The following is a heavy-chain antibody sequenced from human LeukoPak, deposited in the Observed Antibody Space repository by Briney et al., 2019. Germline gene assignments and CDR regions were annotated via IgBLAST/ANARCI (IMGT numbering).Heavy chain of an antibody. CDR1: GGSFSGYY. J-gene: IGHJ4*02. D-gene: IGHD3-16*02. CDR2: INHSGST. Sequence: SETLSLTXAVYGGSFSGYYWSWIRQPPGKGLEWIGEINHSGSTNYNPSLKSRVTISVDTSKNQFSLKLSSVTAADTAVYYCARADQYVWGSYRCPSLGPPQAYYFDYWGQGTLVTVSS. V-gene: IGHV4-34*01. CDR3: ARADQYVWGSYRCPSLGPPQAYYFDY.